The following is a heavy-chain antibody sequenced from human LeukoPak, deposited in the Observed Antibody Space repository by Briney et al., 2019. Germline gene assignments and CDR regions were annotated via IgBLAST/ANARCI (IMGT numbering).Heavy chain of an antibody. D-gene: IGHD2-21*02. CDR2: INHSGST. J-gene: IGHJ4*02. CDR1: GGSFIPYY. Sequence: SETLSLTCAVYGGSFIPYYWSWIRQPPGKGLEWIGEINHSGSTNYNPSLKTRATISVHPSKNQFSLKLSSVTAADTAVYYCARGGFYCGGDCYVAYWGQGTLVTVSS. CDR3: ARGGFYCGGDCYVAY. V-gene: IGHV4-34*01.